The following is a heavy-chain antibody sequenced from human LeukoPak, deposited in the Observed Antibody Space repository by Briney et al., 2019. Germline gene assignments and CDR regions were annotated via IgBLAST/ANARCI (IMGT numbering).Heavy chain of an antibody. J-gene: IGHJ3*02. Sequence: PSETLSLTCTVSGGSISSYYWSWLRQPAGKGLEWIGRIYTSGSTNYNPSLKSRVTISVDKYKNQFSLKLSSVTAADTAVYYCARTPTFPDAFDIWGQGTMVTVSS. CDR3: ARTPTFPDAFDI. CDR2: IYTSGST. D-gene: IGHD2/OR15-2a*01. V-gene: IGHV4-4*07. CDR1: GGSISSYY.